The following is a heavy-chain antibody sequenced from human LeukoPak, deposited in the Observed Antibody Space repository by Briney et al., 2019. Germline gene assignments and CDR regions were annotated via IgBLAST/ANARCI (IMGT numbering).Heavy chain of an antibody. V-gene: IGHV4-28*01. D-gene: IGHD4/OR15-4a*01. Sequence: SETLSLTCAVTGYSISSDNWWGWIRQPPGKGLEWIGYIHYSGITYYSPSLKSRVTLSVDTSKNQFSLRLSSVTAVDTAVYYCARKPNAVYWFDPWGQGTLVTVSS. CDR2: IHYSGIT. J-gene: IGHJ5*02. CDR3: ARKPNAVYWFDP. CDR1: GYSISSDNW.